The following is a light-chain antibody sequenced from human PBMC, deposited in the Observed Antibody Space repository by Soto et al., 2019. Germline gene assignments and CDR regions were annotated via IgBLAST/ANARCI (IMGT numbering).Light chain of an antibody. CDR2: SAS. J-gene: IGKJ2*01. CDR3: QQTYNAPYT. Sequence: DIPLTQSPSSLSASVGDRVTITCRVSQDINSYLNWYRQKPGKVPKLLIYSASNLKCGVPSGFSDSESGTDFTLTISSLQPEDVATYYGQQTYNAPYTFGQGTKLAIK. CDR1: QDINSY. V-gene: IGKV1-27*01.